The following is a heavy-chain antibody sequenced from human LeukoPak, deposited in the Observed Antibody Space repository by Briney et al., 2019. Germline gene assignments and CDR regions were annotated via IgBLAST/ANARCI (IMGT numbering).Heavy chain of an antibody. D-gene: IGHD5-18*01. CDR3: ARSIGSYGIDPFDY. CDR2: IYYSGST. Sequence: SETLSLTCTVSGGSISSNYWSWIRQLPGKGLEWIGYIYYSGSTNYNPSLKSRVTISVDTSKNQFSLKLSSVTAADTAVYYCARSIGSYGIDPFDYWGQGTLVTVSS. V-gene: IGHV4-59*01. CDR1: GGSISSNY. J-gene: IGHJ4*02.